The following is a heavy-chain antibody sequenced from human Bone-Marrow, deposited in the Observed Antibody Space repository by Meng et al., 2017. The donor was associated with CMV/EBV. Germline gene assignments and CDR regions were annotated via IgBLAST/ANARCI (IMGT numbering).Heavy chain of an antibody. CDR1: GFTFSNYA. D-gene: IGHD3-16*01. CDR2: IYSGGSST. CDR3: AKDRGAGGDFDY. V-gene: IGHV3-23*03. Sequence: GESLKISCAASGFTFSNYAMSWVRQAPGKGLEWVSVIYSGGSSTYYADSVKGRFTISRDNSKNTLYMQMNSLRAEDTAVYYCAKDRGAGGDFDYWGHGTLVTVPS. J-gene: IGHJ4*01.